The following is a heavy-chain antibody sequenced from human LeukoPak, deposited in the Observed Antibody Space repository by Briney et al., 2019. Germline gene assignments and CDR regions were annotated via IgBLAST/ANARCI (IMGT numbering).Heavy chain of an antibody. Sequence: SKTLSLTCTVSGGSISSSSYYWGWIRQPPGKGLEWIGSIYYSGSTYYNPSLKSRVTISVDTSKNQFSLKLSSVTAADTAVYYCARVGTYCGGDCYYFDYWGQGTLVTVSS. V-gene: IGHV4-39*01. CDR3: ARVGTYCGGDCYYFDY. CDR1: GGSISSSSYY. D-gene: IGHD2-21*02. J-gene: IGHJ4*02. CDR2: IYYSGST.